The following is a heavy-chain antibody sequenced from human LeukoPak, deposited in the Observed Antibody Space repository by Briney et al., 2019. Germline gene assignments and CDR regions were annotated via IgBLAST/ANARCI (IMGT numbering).Heavy chain of an antibody. CDR3: AKKIDFWSGYSANDY. Sequence: GGSLRLSCAASGFTFSRYSMNWVRQAPGKGLEWVSAISGSGGSTYYADSVKGRFTISRDNSKNTLYLQMNSLRAEDTAVYYCAKKIDFWSGYSANDYWGQGTLVTVSS. D-gene: IGHD3-3*01. J-gene: IGHJ4*02. CDR1: GFTFSRYS. V-gene: IGHV3-23*01. CDR2: ISGSGGST.